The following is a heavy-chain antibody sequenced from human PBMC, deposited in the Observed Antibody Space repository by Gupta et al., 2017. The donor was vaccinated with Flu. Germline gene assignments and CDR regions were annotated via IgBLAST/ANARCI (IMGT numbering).Heavy chain of an antibody. V-gene: IGHV3-53*01. D-gene: IGHD1-7*01. Sequence: FTVSSNYMSWVRQAPGKGLEWVSVIDSGASTNYTDSVKGRFTISRDNSRNTLSLQMNRLRDEDTAVYYWARGLTATNTLDIWGQGTMVTVAS. CDR3: ARGLTATNTLDI. J-gene: IGHJ3*02. CDR2: IDSGAST. CDR1: FTVSSNY.